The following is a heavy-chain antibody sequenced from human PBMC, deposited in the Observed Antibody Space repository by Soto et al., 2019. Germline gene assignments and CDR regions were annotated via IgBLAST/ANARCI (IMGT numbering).Heavy chain of an antibody. Sequence: NPSETLSLTCSVSGGSVSDKTYYWSWIRQPPGKRLEWIGYVYYSGTTNYNPSLKSRVTISVDLSKNRFSLRLSSVTTADTALYYCARTTAVPNTLRSRYFFDYWGQGTMVTVYS. V-gene: IGHV4-61*01. D-gene: IGHD4-17*01. J-gene: IGHJ4*02. CDR2: VYYSGTT. CDR1: GGSVSDKTYY. CDR3: ARTTAVPNTLRSRYFFDY.